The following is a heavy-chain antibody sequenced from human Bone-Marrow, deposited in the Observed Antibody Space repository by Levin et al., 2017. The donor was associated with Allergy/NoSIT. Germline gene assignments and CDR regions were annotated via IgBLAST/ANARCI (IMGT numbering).Heavy chain of an antibody. Sequence: TSGGSLRLSCVASGFTFSDYSMDWVRQAPGEGLEWVSSISGSGSYKTHADSVKGRFTISRDNAKNSLYLQMNSLRAEDTAVYFCAREKYDHKDMDVWGKGTTVTVSS. CDR2: ISGSGSYK. CDR1: GFTFSDYS. V-gene: IGHV3-21*01. D-gene: IGHD3-3*01. J-gene: IGHJ6*03. CDR3: AREKYDHKDMDV.